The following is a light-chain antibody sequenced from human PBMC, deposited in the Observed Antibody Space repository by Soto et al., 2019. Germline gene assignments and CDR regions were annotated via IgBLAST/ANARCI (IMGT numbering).Light chain of an antibody. J-gene: IGKJ5*01. V-gene: IGKV3-20*01. CDR2: GAS. CDR1: QSVSSSY. Sequence: EIVLTQSPGTLSLSPGERATLSCRASQSVSSSYLAWYQQKPGQAPRLLIYGASSRATGIPDRYSGSGAGTDFTLTISRLEPEDFAVYYCQQYGSSQITFGQGTRLELQ. CDR3: QQYGSSQIT.